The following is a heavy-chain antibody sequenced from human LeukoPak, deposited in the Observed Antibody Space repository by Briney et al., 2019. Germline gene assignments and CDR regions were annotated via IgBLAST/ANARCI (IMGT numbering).Heavy chain of an antibody. D-gene: IGHD3-9*01. Sequence: VGSLRLSCAASRFTFSDDYMRWIREAPEKGLEWVSYISSSVSTIYYADSVMGRFAISRDDAKNSLYLQMNSLRAVDTAVYYCARGKRYLDPRLFDYWGQGTLVTVSS. CDR1: RFTFSDDY. V-gene: IGHV3-11*01. J-gene: IGHJ4*02. CDR2: ISSSVSTI. CDR3: ARGKRYLDPRLFDY.